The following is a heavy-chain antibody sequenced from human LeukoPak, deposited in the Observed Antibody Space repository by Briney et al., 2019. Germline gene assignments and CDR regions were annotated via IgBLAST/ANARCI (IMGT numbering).Heavy chain of an antibody. CDR3: ARGPADIVVVTVGEYFQH. J-gene: IGHJ1*01. CDR2: INPSGGST. D-gene: IGHD2-21*02. V-gene: IGHV1-46*01. Sequence: ASVKVSCKASGYTFTSYYMHWVRRAPGQGLEWMGIINPSGGSTSYAQKFQGRVTTTRDTSTSTVYMELSSLRSEDTAVYYCARGPADIVVVTVGEYFQHWGQGTLVTVSS. CDR1: GYTFTSYY.